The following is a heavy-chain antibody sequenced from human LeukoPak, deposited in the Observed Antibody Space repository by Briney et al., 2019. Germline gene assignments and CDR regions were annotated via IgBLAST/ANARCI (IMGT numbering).Heavy chain of an antibody. CDR1: GFTFSSYS. V-gene: IGHV3-48*01. CDR3: ARTRYSRYYYYYMDV. Sequence: PGGSLRLSCAASGFTFSSYSMNWVRQAPGKGLEWVSYISSSSSTLYYADSVKGRFTISRDNAKNSLYLQMNSLRAEDTAVYYCARTRYSRYYYYYMDVWGKGTTVTVSS. CDR2: ISSSSSTL. D-gene: IGHD4-11*01. J-gene: IGHJ6*03.